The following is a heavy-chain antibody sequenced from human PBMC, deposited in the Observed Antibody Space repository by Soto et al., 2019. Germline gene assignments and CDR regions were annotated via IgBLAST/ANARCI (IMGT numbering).Heavy chain of an antibody. V-gene: IGHV3-21*01. CDR3: ARMGYGSGKYYYGMDV. Sequence: EVQLVESGGGLVKPGGSLRLSCAASGFTFSSYSMNWVRQAPGKGLEWVSSISSSSSYIYYADSVKGRFTISRDNAKNSLYLQMNSLRAEDTAVYYCARMGYGSGKYYYGMDVWGQGTTVTVSS. CDR2: ISSSSSYI. D-gene: IGHD3-10*01. J-gene: IGHJ6*02. CDR1: GFTFSSYS.